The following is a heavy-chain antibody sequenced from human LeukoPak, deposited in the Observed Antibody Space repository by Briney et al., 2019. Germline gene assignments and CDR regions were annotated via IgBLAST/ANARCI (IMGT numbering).Heavy chain of an antibody. D-gene: IGHD2-2*01. J-gene: IGHJ4*02. CDR1: GFTVSSNY. CDR2: IYSGGST. Sequence: GGSLRLSCAASGFTVSSNYMSWVRQAPGKGLEWVSVIYSGGSTYYADSVKGRFTISRDNPKNTLYLQMNSLRAEDTAVYYCARGTTSCPMDYWGQGTLVTVSS. CDR3: ARGTTSCPMDY. V-gene: IGHV3-66*02.